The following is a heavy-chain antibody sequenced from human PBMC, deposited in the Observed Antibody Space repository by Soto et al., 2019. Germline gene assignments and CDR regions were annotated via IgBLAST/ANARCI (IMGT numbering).Heavy chain of an antibody. CDR3: ARVVGLGYCSSTSCYAWFDP. Sequence: QVQLQESGPGLVKPSETLSLTCTVSGGSISSYYWSWIRQPPGKGLEWIGYIYYSGSTNYNPSLKSRVTISVDTSKNQFSLKLSSVTAADTAVYYCARVVGLGYCSSTSCYAWFDPWGQGTLVTFSS. CDR1: GGSISSYY. V-gene: IGHV4-59*01. J-gene: IGHJ5*02. D-gene: IGHD2-2*01. CDR2: IYYSGST.